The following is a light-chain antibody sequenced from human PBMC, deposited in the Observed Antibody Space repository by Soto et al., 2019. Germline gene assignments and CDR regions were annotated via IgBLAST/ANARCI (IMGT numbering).Light chain of an antibody. J-gene: IGKJ4*01. V-gene: IGKV3-15*01. CDR1: QSVSNN. Sequence: EIVMTQSPATLSVSPGERATLSCRASQSVSNNLAWYKQKPGQAPRLLIYGASTRATAIPARFSGYESGTEFTLPISSRHSKNSPIYYCQKYNNWPPPLGGGTKVDIK. CDR3: QKYNNWPPP. CDR2: GAS.